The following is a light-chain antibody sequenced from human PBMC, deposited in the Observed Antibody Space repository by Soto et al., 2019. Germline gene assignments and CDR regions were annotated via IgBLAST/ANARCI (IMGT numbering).Light chain of an antibody. Sequence: QSVLTQPPSVSGAPGQRVTISCTGSSSNIGAGYDVHWYQQLPGTAPKLLIYGNSNRPSGVPDRFSGSKSGTSASLAITGLQAEDEADYYCQSYDSSLIRYVFGPGTKLTVL. CDR1: SSNIGAGYD. CDR3: QSYDSSLIRYV. CDR2: GNS. V-gene: IGLV1-40*01. J-gene: IGLJ1*01.